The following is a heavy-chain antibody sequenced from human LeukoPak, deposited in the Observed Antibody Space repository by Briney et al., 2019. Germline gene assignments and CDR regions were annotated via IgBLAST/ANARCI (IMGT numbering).Heavy chain of an antibody. D-gene: IGHD6-19*01. CDR1: GYTFTSYA. CDR3: ARRGLYSSGWYYFDY. J-gene: IGHJ4*02. V-gene: IGHV1-3*01. CDR2: INAGNGNT. Sequence: ASVKVSCKASGYTFTSYAMHWVRQAPGQRLEWMGWINAGNGNTKYSQKFQGRVTITRDTSASTAYMELSSLRSEDTAVYYCARRGLYSSGWYYFDYWGQGTLVTVSS.